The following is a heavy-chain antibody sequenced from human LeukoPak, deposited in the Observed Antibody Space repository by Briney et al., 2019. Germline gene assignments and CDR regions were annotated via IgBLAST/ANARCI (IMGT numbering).Heavy chain of an antibody. Sequence: SETLSLTCTVSGGSVSSGDYYWNWIRQPPGKGLEWIGYIYYSGSTYYNPSLKSRITTSVDTSKNQFSLKLGSVTAADTAIYYCARSGVSADEIWFDPWGQGTLVTVSS. CDR1: GGSVSSGDYY. J-gene: IGHJ5*02. V-gene: IGHV4-61*08. D-gene: IGHD6-6*01. CDR2: IYYSGST. CDR3: ARSGVSADEIWFDP.